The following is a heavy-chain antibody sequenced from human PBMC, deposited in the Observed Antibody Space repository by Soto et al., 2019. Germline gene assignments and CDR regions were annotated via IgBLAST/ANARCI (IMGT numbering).Heavy chain of an antibody. J-gene: IGHJ5*02. CDR2: ISGSGGST. D-gene: IGHD6-19*01. Sequence: SLRLSCAASGFTFSSYAMSWVRQAPGKGLEWVSAISGSGGSTYYADSVKGRFTISRDNSKNTLYLQMNSLRAEDTAVYYCAKDPGYSSGWYGSRPLYNWFDPWGQGTLVTVSS. V-gene: IGHV3-23*01. CDR3: AKDPGYSSGWYGSRPLYNWFDP. CDR1: GFTFSSYA.